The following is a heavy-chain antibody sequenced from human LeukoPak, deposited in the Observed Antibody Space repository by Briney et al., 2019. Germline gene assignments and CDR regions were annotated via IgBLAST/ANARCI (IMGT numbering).Heavy chain of an antibody. CDR3: TRDVIGGRPPDYIDY. Sequence: GGSLRLSCTASGFTFGDYAMSWFRQAPGKGLEWVGFIRSKAYGGTTEYAASVKGRFTISRDDSKSIAYLQMNSLKTEDTAVYYCTRDVIGGRPPDYIDYWGQGTLVTVSS. CDR1: GFTFGDYA. D-gene: IGHD2/OR15-2a*01. V-gene: IGHV3-49*03. J-gene: IGHJ4*02. CDR2: IRSKAYGGTT.